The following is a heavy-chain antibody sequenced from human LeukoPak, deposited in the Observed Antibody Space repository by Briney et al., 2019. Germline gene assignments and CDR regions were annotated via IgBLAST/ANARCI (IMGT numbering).Heavy chain of an antibody. Sequence: GGSLRLSCAASGFTFSSYWMHWVRQAPGKGPVWVSRINSDESSISYADSVKGRFTISRDNAKNTLYLQMNSLRAEDTAVYYCARGTSIFGVVTFYNYYYMDVWGKGTTVIVSS. CDR2: INSDESSI. D-gene: IGHD3-3*01. J-gene: IGHJ6*03. V-gene: IGHV3-74*01. CDR3: ARGTSIFGVVTFYNYYYMDV. CDR1: GFTFSSYW.